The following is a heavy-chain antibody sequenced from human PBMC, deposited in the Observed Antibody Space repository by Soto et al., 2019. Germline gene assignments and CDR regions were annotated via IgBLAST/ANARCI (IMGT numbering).Heavy chain of an antibody. CDR2: INSDDTSS. V-gene: IGHV3-74*01. Sequence: PGGSLRLSCAASGLSVSNYWMHWVRQTPGKGLVWVSRINSDDTSSSYAASVKGRFTISRDNAKNTLYLQMNSLRVEDTAVYYCATRPQNTYYYGVFDWWGPGTLVTVSS. CDR3: ATRPQNTYYYGVFDW. CDR1: GLSVSNYW. D-gene: IGHD3-10*01. J-gene: IGHJ4*02.